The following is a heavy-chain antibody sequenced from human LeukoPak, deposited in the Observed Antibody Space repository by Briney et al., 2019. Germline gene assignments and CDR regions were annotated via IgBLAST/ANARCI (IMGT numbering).Heavy chain of an antibody. CDR1: GFTFSSYA. CDR2: ISYDGSNK. Sequence: PGRSLRLSCAASGFTFSSYAMHWVRQAPGKGLEWVAVISYDGSNKYYADSVKGRFTISRDNSKNTLYLQMDSLRAEDTAVYYCVRDGYNWNYDYWGQGTLVTVSS. J-gene: IGHJ4*02. CDR3: VRDGYNWNYDY. V-gene: IGHV3-30-3*01. D-gene: IGHD1-1*01.